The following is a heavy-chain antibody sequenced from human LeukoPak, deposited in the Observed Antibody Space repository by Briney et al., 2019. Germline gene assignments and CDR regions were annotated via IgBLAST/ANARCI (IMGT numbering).Heavy chain of an antibody. J-gene: IGHJ4*02. CDR1: GYTFTSYA. CDR2: INTNTGNP. Sequence: ASVKVSCKASGYTFTSYAMNWVRQAPGQGLEWMGWINTNTGNPTYAQGFTGRFVFSLDTSVSTAYLQISSLKAEDTAVYYCARAPVAAVKLNPIPDYWGQGTLVTVSS. CDR3: ARAPVAAVKLNPIPDY. D-gene: IGHD6-13*01. V-gene: IGHV7-4-1*02.